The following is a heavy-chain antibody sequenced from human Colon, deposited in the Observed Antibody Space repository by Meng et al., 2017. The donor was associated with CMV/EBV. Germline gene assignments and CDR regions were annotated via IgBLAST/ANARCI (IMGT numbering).Heavy chain of an antibody. J-gene: IGHJ5*02. CDR3: ARGLRFLEWLTFDP. CDR2: ISSSSSYI. CDR1: GFTFSSYS. Sequence: GESLKISCAASGFTFSSYSMNWVRHAPGKGLEWVSSISSSSSYIYYADSVKGRFTISRDNAKNSLSLQMNSLRAEDTAVYYCARGLRFLEWLTFDPWGQGTLVTVSS. D-gene: IGHD3-3*01. V-gene: IGHV3-21*04.